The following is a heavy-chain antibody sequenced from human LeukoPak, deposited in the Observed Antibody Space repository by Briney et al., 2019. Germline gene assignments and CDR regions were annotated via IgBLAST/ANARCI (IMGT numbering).Heavy chain of an antibody. CDR3: ARGPQQLVLRVSGFDP. CDR2: IYYSGST. V-gene: IGHV4-38-2*02. CDR1: GYSISSGYY. D-gene: IGHD6-6*01. J-gene: IGHJ5*02. Sequence: SETLSLTCTVSGYSISSGYYWGWIRQPAGKGLEWIGSIYYSGSTYYNPSLKSRVTISVDTSKNQFSLKLSSVTAADTAVYYCARGPQQLVLRVSGFDPWGQGTLVTVSS.